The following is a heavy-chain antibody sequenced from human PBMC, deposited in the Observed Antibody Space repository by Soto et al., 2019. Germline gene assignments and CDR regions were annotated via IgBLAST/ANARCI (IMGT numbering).Heavy chain of an antibody. D-gene: IGHD3-10*01. J-gene: IGHJ6*03. CDR3: ARHCPYYYGSGSQVYYYMDV. CDR1: GGSISSSSYC. CDR2: IYYSGST. V-gene: IGHV4-39*01. Sequence: SEPQSLTWTVAGGSISSSSYCWSWIHKPPGKGLEWIGSIYYSGSTYYNPSLKSRVTISVDTSKNQFSLKLSSVTAADTAVYYCARHCPYYYGSGSQVYYYMDVWGKGTTVTVSS.